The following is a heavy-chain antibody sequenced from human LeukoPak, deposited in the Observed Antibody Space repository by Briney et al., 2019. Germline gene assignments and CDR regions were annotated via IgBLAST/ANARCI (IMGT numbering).Heavy chain of an antibody. CDR2: IGGSGGST. CDR1: GFTFSSYA. J-gene: IGHJ6*02. CDR3: AKLRRAAAYYGMDV. V-gene: IGHV3-23*01. D-gene: IGHD6-13*01. Sequence: PGGSLRLSCAASGFTFSSYAMSWVRQAPGKGLEWVSAIGGSGGSTYYADSVKGRFTISRDNSKNTLYLQMNSLRAEDTAVYYCAKLRRAAAYYGMDVWGQGTTVTVSS.